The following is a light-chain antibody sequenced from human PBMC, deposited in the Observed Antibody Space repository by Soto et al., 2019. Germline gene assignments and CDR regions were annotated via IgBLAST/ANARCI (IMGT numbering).Light chain of an antibody. J-gene: IGKJ1*01. CDR2: DAS. Sequence: ENVLTHAPNTLSTSPFNIATLSFRASQSLSNSELAWYQQKPGQAPRLLIYDASNRATGIPARFSGSGSGTDFTLTISSLEPEDFAVYYCQQRSKWTRKFGQGTKVDIK. V-gene: IGKV3-11*01. CDR3: QQRSKWTRK. CDR1: QSLSNSE.